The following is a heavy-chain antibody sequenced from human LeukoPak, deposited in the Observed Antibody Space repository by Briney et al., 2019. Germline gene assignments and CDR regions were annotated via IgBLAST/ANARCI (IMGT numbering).Heavy chain of an antibody. Sequence: GGSLRLSCAASGFTFSSNAMSWARQAPGKGLESISAISGSGGSTYYADSVKGRFTISRDNSKNTLYLQMNSLRAEDTAVYYCAKDIGFGGYDPFDYWGQGTLVTVSS. J-gene: IGHJ4*02. V-gene: IGHV3-23*01. CDR1: GFTFSSNA. CDR2: ISGSGGST. D-gene: IGHD5-12*01. CDR3: AKDIGFGGYDPFDY.